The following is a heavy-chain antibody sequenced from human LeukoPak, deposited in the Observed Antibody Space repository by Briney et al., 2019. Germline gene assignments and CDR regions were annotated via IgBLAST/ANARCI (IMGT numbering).Heavy chain of an antibody. CDR2: IYYSGST. J-gene: IGHJ4*02. CDR1: GGSISSSSYY. Sequence: PPETLSLTCTVSGGSISSSSYYWGWIRQPPGKGLEWIGSIYYSGSTYYNPSLKSRVTISVDTSKNQFSLKLSSVTAADTAVYYCARKPDGSGSYYTGGSFDYWGQGTLVTVSS. D-gene: IGHD3-10*01. CDR3: ARKPDGSGSYYTGGSFDY. V-gene: IGHV4-39*01.